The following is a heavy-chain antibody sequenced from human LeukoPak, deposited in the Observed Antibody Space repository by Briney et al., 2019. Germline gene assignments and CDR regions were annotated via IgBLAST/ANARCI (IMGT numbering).Heavy chain of an antibody. D-gene: IGHD2-15*01. J-gene: IGHJ4*02. CDR3: FRHLVVPGAGADY. V-gene: IGHV3-15*01. CDR1: GFTFSYAW. Sequence: KSGGSLRLSCAASGFTFSYAWMSWVRQAPGKGLEWVGRIKNKADDGTTDYAAPVKGRFTISRDDSKNTLYLQMDSLKTEDTAVYYCFRHLVVPGAGADYWGQGTLVTASS. CDR2: IKNKADDGTT.